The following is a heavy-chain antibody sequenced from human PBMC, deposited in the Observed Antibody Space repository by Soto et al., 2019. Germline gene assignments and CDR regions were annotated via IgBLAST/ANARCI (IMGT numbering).Heavy chain of an antibody. J-gene: IGHJ4*02. CDR3: ARESRSIFEKTYFDY. V-gene: IGHV4-59*01. D-gene: IGHD3-3*01. CDR2: IYYSGST. CDR1: GGSISSYY. Sequence: SETLSLTCTVSGGSISSYYWSWIRQPPGKGLEWIGYIYYSGSTNYNPSLKSRVTISVDTSKNQFSLKLSSVTAADPAVYYCARESRSIFEKTYFDYWGQGTLVTVSS.